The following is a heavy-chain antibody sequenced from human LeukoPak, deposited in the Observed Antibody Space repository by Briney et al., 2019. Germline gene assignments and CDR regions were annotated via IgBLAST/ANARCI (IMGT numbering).Heavy chain of an antibody. CDR3: ARSYSSGWFYFDD. D-gene: IGHD6-19*01. V-gene: IGHV3-53*01. Sequence: GGSLRLSCAASGLIVSSNYMSWVRQAPGKGLEWVSVIYSGGSTYYADSVKGRFTISRDNSKNTLYLQMNGLRAEDTAVYYCARSYSSGWFYFDDWGQGTLVTVSS. CDR1: GLIVSSNY. CDR2: IYSGGST. J-gene: IGHJ4*02.